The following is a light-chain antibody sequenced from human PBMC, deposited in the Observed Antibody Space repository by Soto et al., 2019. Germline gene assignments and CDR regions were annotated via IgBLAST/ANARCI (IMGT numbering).Light chain of an antibody. CDR1: QGPSSY. J-gene: IGKJ4*01. Sequence: DIQLTQTPSFLSASVGDRVTITCRASQGPSSYLAWYQQKPGEAPELLIYAASTLQSGVPSRFSGSGSGTEFTLTISSLQPEDFATYYCQQLNSYPLTFGGGTKVEIK. V-gene: IGKV1-9*01. CDR3: QQLNSYPLT. CDR2: AAS.